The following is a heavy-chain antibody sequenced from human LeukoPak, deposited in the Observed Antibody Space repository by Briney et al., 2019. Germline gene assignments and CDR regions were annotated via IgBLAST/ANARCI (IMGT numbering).Heavy chain of an antibody. V-gene: IGHV1-69*13. Sequence: GASVKVSCKASGYTFTSYGISWVRQAPGQGLEWMGGIIPIFGTANYAQKFQGRVTITADESTSTAYMELSSLRSEDTAVYYCAGEPKYCSGGSCSTYFDYWGQGTLVTVSS. CDR3: AGEPKYCSGGSCSTYFDY. D-gene: IGHD2-15*01. CDR2: IIPIFGTA. CDR1: GYTFTSYG. J-gene: IGHJ4*02.